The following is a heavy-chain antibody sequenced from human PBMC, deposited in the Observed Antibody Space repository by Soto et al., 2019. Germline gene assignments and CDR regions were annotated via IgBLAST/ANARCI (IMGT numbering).Heavy chain of an antibody. V-gene: IGHV4-4*02. Sequence: QVQLQESGPGLVKPSGTLSLTCAVSGGSISSSNLWSWVRQPPGKGLEWIGEIYHSGSTNYNPSLKSRVTISVDKSKNRFSLKLSSVTAADTAVYYCARDRTGVAVAGYYYYGMDVWGQGTTVTVSS. CDR3: ARDRTGVAVAGYYYYGMDV. J-gene: IGHJ6*02. CDR1: GGSISSSNL. CDR2: IYHSGST. D-gene: IGHD6-19*01.